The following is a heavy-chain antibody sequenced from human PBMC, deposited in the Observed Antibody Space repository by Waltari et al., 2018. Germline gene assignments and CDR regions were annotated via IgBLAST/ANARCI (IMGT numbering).Heavy chain of an antibody. V-gene: IGHV3-74*01. Sequence: VQLVESGGGLIQLGGSLRLSCAASGFTFSSSWMHWLRQAPGKGLVWVSRINTDGSSTNYADSVKGRFTISRDNAKNTLYLQMNSLRAEDTAVYYCARAGGGELRMGFDPWGQGTLVTVSS. CDR1: GFTFSSSW. J-gene: IGHJ5*02. CDR2: INTDGSST. D-gene: IGHD2-21*01. CDR3: ARAGGGELRMGFDP.